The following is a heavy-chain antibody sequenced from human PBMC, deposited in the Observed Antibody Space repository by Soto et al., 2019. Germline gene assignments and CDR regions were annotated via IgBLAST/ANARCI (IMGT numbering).Heavy chain of an antibody. CDR3: ARGYNYADY. CDR1: GFTFISYA. V-gene: IGHV3-23*01. CDR2: ISGSGGST. Sequence: GGSLRLSCAASGFTFISYAMSWVRQAPGKGLEWVSAISGSGGSTYYADSVKGRFTISRDNSKNTLFLQMNSLTAEDTAVYYCARGYNYADYWGQGTQVTVSS. D-gene: IGHD5-18*01. J-gene: IGHJ4*02.